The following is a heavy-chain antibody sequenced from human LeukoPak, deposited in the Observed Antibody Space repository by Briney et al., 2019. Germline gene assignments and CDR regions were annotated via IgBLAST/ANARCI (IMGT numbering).Heavy chain of an antibody. Sequence: GGSLRLSCAASGFTFSSFEMNWVRQAPGKGLEWVSYISISGSTIYYADSVKGRFTISRDNAKNSLYPQMNSLRAEDTAVYYCAELGITMIGGVWGKGTTVTISS. D-gene: IGHD3-10*02. CDR3: AELGITMIGGV. J-gene: IGHJ6*04. V-gene: IGHV3-48*03. CDR2: ISISGSTI. CDR1: GFTFSSFE.